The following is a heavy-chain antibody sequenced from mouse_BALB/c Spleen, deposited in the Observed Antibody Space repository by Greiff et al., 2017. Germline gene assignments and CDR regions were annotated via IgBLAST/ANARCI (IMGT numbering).Heavy chain of an antibody. V-gene: IGHV7-3*02. CDR1: GFTFTDYY. CDR3: ARDDYYGSSYDYYAMDY. D-gene: IGHD1-1*01. CDR2: IRNKANGYTT. J-gene: IGHJ4*01. Sequence: EVKLVESGGGLVQPGGSLRLSCATSGFTFTDYYMSWVRQPPGKALEWLGFIRNKANGYTTEYSASVKGRFTISRDNSQSILYLQMNTLRAEDSATYYCARDDYYGSSYDYYAMDYWGQGTSVTVSS.